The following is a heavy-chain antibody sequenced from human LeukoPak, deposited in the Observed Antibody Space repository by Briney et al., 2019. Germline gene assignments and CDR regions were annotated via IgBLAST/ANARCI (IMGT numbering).Heavy chain of an antibody. V-gene: IGHV3-7*01. J-gene: IGHJ5*02. D-gene: IGHD2-2*01. CDR3: ARDDCSSISCYHNWFDP. CDR1: GFTFSSYW. CDR2: IKQDGSEK. Sequence: GGSLRLSCAASGFTFSSYWMSWVRQAPGKGLEWVANIKQDGSEKYCVDSVKGRFTISRDNAKNSLYLQMNSLRAEDTAVYYCARDDCSSISCYHNWFDPWGQGTLVTVSS.